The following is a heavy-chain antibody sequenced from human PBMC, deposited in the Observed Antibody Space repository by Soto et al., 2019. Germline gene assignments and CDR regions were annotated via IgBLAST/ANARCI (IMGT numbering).Heavy chain of an antibody. CDR1: GFTFDEYA. Sequence: GGSLRLSCAASGFTFDEYAMHWVRQAPGKGLEWVSGINWNSGFKGYGDSVMGRFTISRDNTKNSLYLQMNSLRPEDTALYYCAKVRGLSKDNVENWGQGAQVTGSS. CDR2: INWNSGFK. D-gene: IGHD1-1*01. CDR3: AKVRGLSKDNVEN. J-gene: IGHJ4*02. V-gene: IGHV3-9*01.